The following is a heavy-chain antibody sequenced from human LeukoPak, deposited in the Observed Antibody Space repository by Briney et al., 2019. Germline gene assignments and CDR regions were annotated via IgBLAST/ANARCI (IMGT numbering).Heavy chain of an antibody. J-gene: IGHJ6*02. Sequence: GGSLRLSCAASGFTFSSYAMNWVRQAPGKGLEWVSSIRSSGGSTYYADSVKGRFTISRDNSKNTLYLQMNSLRAEDTAVYYRAKDLGDGYNSYHYYGMDVWGQGTTVTVSS. D-gene: IGHD5-24*01. V-gene: IGHV3-23*01. CDR1: GFTFSSYA. CDR3: AKDLGDGYNSYHYYGMDV. CDR2: IRSSGGST.